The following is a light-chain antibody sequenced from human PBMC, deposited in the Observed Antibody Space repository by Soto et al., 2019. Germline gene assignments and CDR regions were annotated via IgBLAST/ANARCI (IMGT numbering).Light chain of an antibody. CDR3: QQYGSSPPT. CDR1: QSITSY. J-gene: IGKJ1*01. CDR2: DAV. Sequence: EIVLTQSASYLSLPTGERVTLSCRASQSITSYLAWYQKKPGQTPRLLIYDAVNRATGVPDRFSGGGSGTDFTLTINRLEPEDFALFYCQQYGSSPPTFGQGTKVDIK. V-gene: IGKV3-20*01.